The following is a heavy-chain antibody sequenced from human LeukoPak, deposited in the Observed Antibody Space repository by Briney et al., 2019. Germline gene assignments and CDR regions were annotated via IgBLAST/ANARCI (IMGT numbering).Heavy chain of an antibody. Sequence: GASLKVSCKASGYTFTAYYIHWARRAPGQGLEWMGWINPNSGGTESAQKFQGRVTMTRDTSISTAYMELSRLRSDDTAVYYCTRDHCTSINCYEYNYYGMDVWGQGTTVTVSS. CDR2: INPNSGGT. CDR3: TRDHCTSINCYEYNYYGMDV. D-gene: IGHD2-2*01. V-gene: IGHV1-2*02. CDR1: GYTFTAYY. J-gene: IGHJ6*02.